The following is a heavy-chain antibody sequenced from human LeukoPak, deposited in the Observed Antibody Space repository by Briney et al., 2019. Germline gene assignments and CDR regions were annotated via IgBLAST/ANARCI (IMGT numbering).Heavy chain of an antibody. CDR1: GGSISSSSYY. CDR2: IYYSGST. J-gene: IGHJ3*02. D-gene: IGHD6-6*01. V-gene: IGHV4-39*02. Sequence: SETLSLTCTVSGGSISSSSYYWGWIRQSPGKGLEWIGSIYYSGSTYYNPSLKSQVTISVDTSKNQFSLKLSSVTAADTAVYYCAREYSSSEAFDIWGQGTMVTVSS. CDR3: AREYSSSEAFDI.